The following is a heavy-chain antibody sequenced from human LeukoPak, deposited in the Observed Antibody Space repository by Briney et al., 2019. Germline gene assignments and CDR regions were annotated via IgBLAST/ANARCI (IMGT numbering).Heavy chain of an antibody. J-gene: IGHJ6*03. V-gene: IGHV1-58*02. D-gene: IGHD2-2*01. CDR1: GFTFSSST. Sequence: GASVKVSCKASGFTFSSSTMQWVRQARGQRLEWIGWIAVGSGNTNYAQKFHERVTITRDMATSTAYMELRSLRSDDTAVYYCARGPIIDIVIVPAADDYYYMDVWGKGTTVTVSS. CDR2: IAVGSGNT. CDR3: ARGPIIDIVIVPAADDYYYMDV.